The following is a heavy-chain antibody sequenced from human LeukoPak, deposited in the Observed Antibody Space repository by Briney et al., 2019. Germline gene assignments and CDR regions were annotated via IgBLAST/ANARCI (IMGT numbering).Heavy chain of an antibody. J-gene: IGHJ4*02. CDR3: ARETMVLLWFGELSYFDY. CDR1: GGSISSYY. CDR2: IYYSGST. Sequence: PSETLSLTCTVSGGSISSYYWSWIRQPPGKGLEWLGYIYYSGSTNYNPSLKSRVTISVDTSKNQFSLQLNSVTPEDTAVYYCARETMVLLWFGELSYFDYWGQGTLVTVSS. V-gene: IGHV4-59*12. D-gene: IGHD3-10*01.